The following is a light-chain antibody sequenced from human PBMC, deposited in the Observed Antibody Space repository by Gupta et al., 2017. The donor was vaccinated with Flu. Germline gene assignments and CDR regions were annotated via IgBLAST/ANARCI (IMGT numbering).Light chain of an antibody. CDR3: SSYADSNNLL. Sequence: QSVLTQPPSASGAPGQSVTISCTGTSNDVGGYNYVSWYQQHPGKAPKLLIFQVNRRPPGVPDRFSASKSGNTASLTVSGLQADDEADYYCSSYADSNNLLFGGGTKLTVL. V-gene: IGLV2-8*01. CDR1: SNDVGGYNY. J-gene: IGLJ2*01. CDR2: QVN.